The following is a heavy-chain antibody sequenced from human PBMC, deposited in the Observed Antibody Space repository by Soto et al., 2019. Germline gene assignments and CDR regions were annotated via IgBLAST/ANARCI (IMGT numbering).Heavy chain of an antibody. CDR2: ISDSSSTI. D-gene: IGHD3-22*01. CDR1: GFTFSTYI. Sequence: PGWSLRLSCAASGFTFSTYIMNWVRQAPGKGLEWASYISDSSSTIYYADSVKVRFTVSRDNAKNSLYLQMNSLRDQNTSVYYFARASGYYDVSVYYGAYYHYGMDVGGQGTTVTVSS. CDR3: ARASGYYDVSVYYGAYYHYGMDV. J-gene: IGHJ6*02. V-gene: IGHV3-48*02.